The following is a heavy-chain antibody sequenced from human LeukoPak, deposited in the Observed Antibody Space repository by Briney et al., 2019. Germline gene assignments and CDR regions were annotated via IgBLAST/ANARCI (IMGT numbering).Heavy chain of an antibody. Sequence: ASVKVSCKASGYTFTDYYMHWVRQAPRQGLEWMGIFNPSDGATTYSQKFQARVTMTRDTSTSTVYMEVSGLRSEDTAVYYCARISSAYYRDAFDIWGQGTLVTVSS. CDR2: FNPSDGAT. V-gene: IGHV1-46*01. CDR3: ARISSAYYRDAFDI. CDR1: GYTFTDYY. D-gene: IGHD3-22*01. J-gene: IGHJ3*02.